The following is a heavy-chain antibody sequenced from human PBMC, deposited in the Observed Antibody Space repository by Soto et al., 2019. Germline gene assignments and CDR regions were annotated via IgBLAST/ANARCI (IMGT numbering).Heavy chain of an antibody. CDR1: GFNFSDYT. D-gene: IGHD1-1*01. CDR3: AKDVYSRGMTHWFDP. J-gene: IGHJ5*02. Sequence: EMSMVESGGGVVQPGGSLRLSCQASGFNFSDYTLHWVRQSPGKGLEWVSFISWDGSTYYGESVQGRFTVSRDNNKNSLYLHISDLRPEDAVLYYCAKDVYSRGMTHWFDPWGQGTLVSVSS. CDR2: ISWDGST. V-gene: IGHV3-43*01.